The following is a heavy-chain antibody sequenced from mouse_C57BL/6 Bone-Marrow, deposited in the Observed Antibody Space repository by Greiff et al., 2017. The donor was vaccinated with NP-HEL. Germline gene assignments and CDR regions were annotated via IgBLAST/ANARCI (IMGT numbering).Heavy chain of an antibody. V-gene: IGHV14-4*01. J-gene: IGHJ2*01. CDR1: GFNIKDDY. D-gene: IGHD2-1*01. CDR2: IDPENGDT. CDR3: TGNSPYFDY. Sequence: SGAELVRPGASVKLSCTASGFNIKDDYMHWVKQRPEQGLEWIGWIDPENGDTEYASKFQGKATITADTSSNTAYLQLSSLTSEDTAVYYCTGNSPYFDYWGQGTTLTVSS.